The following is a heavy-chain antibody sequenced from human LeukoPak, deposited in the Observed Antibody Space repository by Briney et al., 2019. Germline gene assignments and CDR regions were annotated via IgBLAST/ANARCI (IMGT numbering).Heavy chain of an antibody. CDR1: GYTFTGYY. J-gene: IGHJ5*02. CDR2: INPNSGGT. D-gene: IGHD3-10*01. CDR3: ARDRAIWFGEFSRASRFDP. V-gene: IGHV1-2*02. Sequence: ASVKVSCKASGYTFTGYYMHWVRQAPGQELGWMGWINPNSGGTNYAQKFQGRVTMTRDTSISTAYMELSRLRSDDTAVYYCARDRAIWFGEFSRASRFDPWGQGTLVTVSS.